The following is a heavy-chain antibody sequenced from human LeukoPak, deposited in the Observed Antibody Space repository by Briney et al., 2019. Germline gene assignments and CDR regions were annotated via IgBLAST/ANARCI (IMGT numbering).Heavy chain of an antibody. CDR1: GFTFSSYW. CDR2: INHNGNVN. CDR3: ARGGGLDV. D-gene: IGHD3-16*01. J-gene: IGHJ6*02. Sequence: GGSLRLSCAASGFTFSSYWMNWARQAPGKGLEWVASINHNGNVNYYVDSVKGRFTISRDNAKNSLYLQMSDLRAEDTAVYFCARGGGLDVWGQGATVTVSS. V-gene: IGHV3-7*03.